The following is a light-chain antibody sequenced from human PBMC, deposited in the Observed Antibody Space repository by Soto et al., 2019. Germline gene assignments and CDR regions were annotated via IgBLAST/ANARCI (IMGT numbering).Light chain of an antibody. CDR2: EIS. CDR1: QSLVHSDGKTY. J-gene: IGKJ3*01. CDR3: MQTTQCPFT. V-gene: IGKV2-24*01. Sequence: DIVMTQTPLSSPVTLGQPASISCRSSQSLVHSDGKTYLGWLQQRPGQPPTLLIYEISNRFSGVPDRFSGSGAGTDFTLKISRVEPEDVGVYYCMQTTQCPFTFGPGTKVDIK.